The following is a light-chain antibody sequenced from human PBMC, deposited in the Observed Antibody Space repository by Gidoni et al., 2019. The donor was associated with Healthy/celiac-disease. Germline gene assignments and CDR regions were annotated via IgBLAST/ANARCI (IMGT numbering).Light chain of an antibody. Sequence: DIQMTQAPSSLSASVGDRVTITCQASQSISSYLHWYQQKPGKAPKLLIYAASSSHSGGPSRFSGSGSGTDYTLTISSLQPEDFATYYCQQSYSTPLTFGGGTKVEIK. CDR1: QSISSY. CDR3: QQSYSTPLT. J-gene: IGKJ4*01. CDR2: AAS. V-gene: IGKV1-39*01.